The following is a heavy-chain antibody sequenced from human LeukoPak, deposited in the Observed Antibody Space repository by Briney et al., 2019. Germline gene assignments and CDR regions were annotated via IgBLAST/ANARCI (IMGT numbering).Heavy chain of an antibody. J-gene: IGHJ6*03. V-gene: IGHV1-18*01. Sequence: GASVKVSCQASGYTFISYDNSWVRQAPGQGLERVGWISAYNGNTNYAQKLQGRVTMTTDTSTSTAYMELRSLSSDDAAVYYCAREAPPYTPMGYYYMDVWRNGTTVTVPS. CDR1: GYTFISYD. CDR3: AREAPPYTPMGYYYMDV. D-gene: IGHD2-15*01. CDR2: ISAYNGNT.